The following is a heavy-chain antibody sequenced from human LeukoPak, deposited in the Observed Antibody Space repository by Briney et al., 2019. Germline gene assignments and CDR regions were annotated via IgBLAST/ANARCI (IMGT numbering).Heavy chain of an antibody. CDR2: IIPIFGTA. V-gene: IGHV1-69*13. Sequence: SVKVSCKASGGTFSSYAISWVRQAPGQGLEWMGGIIPIFGTANYAQKFQGRVTITADESTSTAYMELSSLRSEDTAVYCCARAGYYYGSGSDWYFDLWGRGTLVTVSS. D-gene: IGHD3-10*01. CDR1: GGTFSSYA. CDR3: ARAGYYYGSGSDWYFDL. J-gene: IGHJ2*01.